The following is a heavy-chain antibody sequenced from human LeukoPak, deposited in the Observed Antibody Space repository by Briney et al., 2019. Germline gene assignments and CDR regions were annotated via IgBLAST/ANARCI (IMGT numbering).Heavy chain of an antibody. Sequence: PGESLKISCKGSGYSFTSYWIGWVRQMPGKGLEWMGIIYPGDSDTRYSPSFQGQVTISADKSISTAYLQWSSLKASDTAMYYCAKTDWNAAGIYYFDYGGQGPLVPVSS. V-gene: IGHV5-51*01. D-gene: IGHD1-1*01. CDR3: AKTDWNAAGIYYFDY. CDR1: GYSFTSYW. CDR2: IYPGDSDT. J-gene: IGHJ4*02.